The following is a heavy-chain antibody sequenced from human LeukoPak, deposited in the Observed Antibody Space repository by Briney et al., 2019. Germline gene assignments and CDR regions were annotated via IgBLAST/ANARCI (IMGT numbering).Heavy chain of an antibody. D-gene: IGHD3-22*01. J-gene: IGHJ3*02. CDR3: TLRIHDGSGFSVQGSFDI. Sequence: SGPTLVNPTQTLTLTRTLSGFSLNTTGVGVGWIRQPPGKALEWLAFIYWDDDKRYRPSLKRRLTVTKATSSNQVLLTLTNMDLVDTGTSYCTLRIHDGSGFSVQGSFDIWGQGTMVTVSS. CDR2: IYWDDDK. V-gene: IGHV2-5*02. CDR1: GFSLNTTGVG.